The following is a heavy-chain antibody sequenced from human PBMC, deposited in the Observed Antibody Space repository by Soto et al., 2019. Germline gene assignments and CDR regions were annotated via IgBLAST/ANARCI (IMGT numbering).Heavy chain of an antibody. Sequence: GGSLRLSCAASGFTFSSYAMNWVRQAPGKGLEWVSAISGSGCSTDYADSVEGRFTISRDNSKNTLYLQMSSLRAEDTAVYYCATGRGDTWYWGQGTLVTVSS. CDR1: GFTFSSYA. V-gene: IGHV3-23*01. CDR3: ATGRGDTWY. CDR2: ISGSGCST. J-gene: IGHJ4*02. D-gene: IGHD4-17*01.